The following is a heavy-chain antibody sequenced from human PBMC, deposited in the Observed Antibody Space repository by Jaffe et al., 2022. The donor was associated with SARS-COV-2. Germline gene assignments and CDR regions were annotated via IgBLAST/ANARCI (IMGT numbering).Heavy chain of an antibody. J-gene: IGHJ4*02. CDR1: GFTFSSYA. D-gene: IGHD2-15*01. V-gene: IGHV3-30-3*01. CDR2: ISYDGSNK. Sequence: QVQLVESGGGVVQPGRSLRLSCAASGFTFSSYAMHWVRQAPGKGLEWVAVISYDGSNKYYADSVKGRFTISRDNSKNTLYLQMNSLRAEDTAVYYCAREAIVGTFDYWGQGTLVTVSS. CDR3: AREAIVGTFDY.